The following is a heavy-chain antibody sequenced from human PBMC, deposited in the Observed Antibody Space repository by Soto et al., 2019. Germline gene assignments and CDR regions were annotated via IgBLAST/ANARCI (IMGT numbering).Heavy chain of an antibody. J-gene: IGHJ5*02. CDR2: IYYSGST. Sequence: QVQLQESGPGLVKPSQTLSLTCTVSGGSISSGDYYWSWILQPPGKCLEWIGYIYYSGSTYYNPSLKSRVTISVDTSKNQFSRKLSSVTAADTAVYYCAIDYQLLPNWFDPWGQGTLVTVSS. CDR3: AIDYQLLPNWFDP. V-gene: IGHV4-30-4*01. CDR1: GGSISSGDYY. D-gene: IGHD2-2*01.